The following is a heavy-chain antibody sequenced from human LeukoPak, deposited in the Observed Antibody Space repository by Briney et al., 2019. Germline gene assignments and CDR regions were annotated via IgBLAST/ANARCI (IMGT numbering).Heavy chain of an antibody. Sequence: SETLSLTCTVSGGSISSYYWSWIRQPPGKGLEWIGYIYYSGSTNYNPSLKSRVTISVDTSKNQFSLKLSSVTAADTAVYYCAREHIAAAGMYWGQGTLVTVSS. CDR2: IYYSGST. CDR3: AREHIAAAGMY. J-gene: IGHJ4*02. CDR1: GGSISSYY. V-gene: IGHV4-59*12. D-gene: IGHD6-13*01.